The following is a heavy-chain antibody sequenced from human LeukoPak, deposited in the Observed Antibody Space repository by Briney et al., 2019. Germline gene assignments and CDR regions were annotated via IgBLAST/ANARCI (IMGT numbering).Heavy chain of an antibody. D-gene: IGHD3-10*01. CDR1: GFTLSNYW. J-gene: IGHJ6*02. CDR3: ARDYGRSRDYGMDV. CDR2: INADGSSA. Sequence: GGSLRLSCAASGFTLSNYWMHWVRQAPGKGLVWVSRINADGSSASYADSVKGRFTISRDNAKNTLYLQMNSLRAEDTAMYYCARDYGRSRDYGMDVWGQGTLVTVSS. V-gene: IGHV3-74*01.